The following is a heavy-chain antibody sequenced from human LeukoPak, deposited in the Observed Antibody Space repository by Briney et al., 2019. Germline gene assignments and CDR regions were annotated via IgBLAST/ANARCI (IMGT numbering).Heavy chain of an antibody. J-gene: IGHJ4*02. V-gene: IGHV4-4*02. CDR1: GGSISSSNW. Sequence: SETLSLTCAVSGGSISSSNWWSWVRQPPGKGLEWIGEIYHSGSTNYNPSLKSRVTISVDKSKNQFSLKLSSVTAADTAVYYCARARTTVRISGNYFDYWGQGTLVTVSS. D-gene: IGHD4-11*01. CDR3: ARARTTVRISGNYFDY. CDR2: IYHSGST.